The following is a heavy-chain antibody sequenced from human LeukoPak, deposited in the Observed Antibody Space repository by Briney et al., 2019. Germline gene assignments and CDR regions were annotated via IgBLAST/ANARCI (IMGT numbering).Heavy chain of an antibody. CDR3: ARQYYYDSSGPDAFDI. D-gene: IGHD3-22*01. J-gene: IGHJ3*02. V-gene: IGHV4-30-2*01. CDR2: IYHSGST. CDR1: GGSISSGGYS. Sequence: SQTLSLTCAVSGGSISSGGYSWSWIRQPPGKGLEWIGYIYHSGSTYYNPSLKSRVTISVDRSKNRFSLKLSSVTAADTAVYYCARQYYYDSSGPDAFDIWGQGTMVTVSS.